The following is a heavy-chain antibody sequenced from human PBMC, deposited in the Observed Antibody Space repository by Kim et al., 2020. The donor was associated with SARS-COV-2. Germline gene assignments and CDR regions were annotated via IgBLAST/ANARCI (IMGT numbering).Heavy chain of an antibody. Sequence: KSRFTNSRDNAKNSLYLQMNSMRAEDTAVYYCARDSRGTDLEWLLDEIDYWGQGTLVTVSS. V-gene: IGHV3-11*06. D-gene: IGHD3-3*01. CDR3: ARDSRGTDLEWLLDEIDY. J-gene: IGHJ4*02.